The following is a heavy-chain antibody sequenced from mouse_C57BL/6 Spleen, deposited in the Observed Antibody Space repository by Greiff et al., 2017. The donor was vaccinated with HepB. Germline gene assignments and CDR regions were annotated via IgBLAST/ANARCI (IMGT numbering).Heavy chain of an antibody. Sequence: QVHVKQPGAELVKPGASVKLSCKASGYTFTSYWMHWVKQRPGQGLEWIGMIHPNSGSTNYNEKFKSKATLTVDKSSSTAYMQLSSLTSEDSAVYYCARSGGYFDVWGTGTTVTVSS. CDR2: IHPNSGST. CDR3: ARSGGYFDV. CDR1: GYTFTSYW. D-gene: IGHD3-2*02. V-gene: IGHV1-64*01. J-gene: IGHJ1*03.